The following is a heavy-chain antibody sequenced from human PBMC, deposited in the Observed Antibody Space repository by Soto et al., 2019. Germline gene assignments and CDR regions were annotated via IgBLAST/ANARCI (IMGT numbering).Heavy chain of an antibody. J-gene: IGHJ3*02. V-gene: IGHV1-69*01. D-gene: IGHD2-15*01. CDR3: ARESCSGGSCYSENDAFDI. CDR1: GGTFSSYA. CDR2: IIPIFGTA. Sequence: QVQLVQSGAEVKKPGSSVKVSCKASGGTFSSYAISWVRQAPGQGLEWMGGIIPIFGTANYAQKFQGRVTITADESTSTAYMELSSLRSDDTAVYYCARESCSGGSCYSENDAFDIWGQGTMVTVSS.